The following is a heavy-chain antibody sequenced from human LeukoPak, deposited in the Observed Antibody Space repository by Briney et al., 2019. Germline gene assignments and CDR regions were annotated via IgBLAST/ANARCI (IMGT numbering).Heavy chain of an antibody. J-gene: IGHJ4*02. V-gene: IGHV3-30*02. D-gene: IGHD3-22*01. CDR2: MRSDGSTK. CDR3: AKGYDSSGYYLDY. CDR1: GFSFSSYG. Sequence: PGGSLRLSCAASGFSFSSYGMHWVRQAPGKGLAWVAYMRSDGSTKYYADSVKGRFTISRDNSKKTLYLQINRLRPEDTAVYYCAKGYDSSGYYLDYWGQGTLVTVSP.